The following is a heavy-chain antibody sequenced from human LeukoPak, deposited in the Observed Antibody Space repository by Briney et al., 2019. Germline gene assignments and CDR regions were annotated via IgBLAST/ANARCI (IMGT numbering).Heavy chain of an antibody. CDR3: ARDSPLMCSWYTPFDY. CDR1: GXXFXXXS. CDR2: IXSSRSYX. J-gene: IGHJ4*02. D-gene: IGHD6-13*01. Sequence: PGGSLRLSCAAXGXXFXXXSXXXXXXAXGXGLXXVXXIXSSRSYXSYAASVKCRFTIPRDHAKSSLYLQMNSLRAEDTAVYYCARDSPLMCSWYTPFDYWGQGTLVTVSS. V-gene: IGHV3-21*01.